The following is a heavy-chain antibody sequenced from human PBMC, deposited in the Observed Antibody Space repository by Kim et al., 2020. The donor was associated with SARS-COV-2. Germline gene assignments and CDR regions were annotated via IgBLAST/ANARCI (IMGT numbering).Heavy chain of an antibody. CDR2: INWNGGST. CDR3: ARDFQIYSSGWPGNFDI. J-gene: IGHJ3*02. D-gene: IGHD6-19*01. Sequence: GGSLRLSCAASGFTFDDYGMSWVRRAPGKGLEWVSGINWNGGSTGYADSVKGRFTISRDNAKNSLYLQMNSLRAEDTALYHCARDFQIYSSGWPGNFDIWGQGTMVTVSS. V-gene: IGHV3-20*01. CDR1: GFTFDDYG.